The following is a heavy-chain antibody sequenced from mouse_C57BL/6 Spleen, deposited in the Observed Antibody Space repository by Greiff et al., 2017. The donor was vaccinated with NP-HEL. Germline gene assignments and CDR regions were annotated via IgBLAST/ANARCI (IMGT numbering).Heavy chain of an antibody. CDR1: GYTFTSYW. CDR3: ARGSSGPDY. J-gene: IGHJ2*01. V-gene: IGHV1-50*01. D-gene: IGHD3-2*02. Sequence: VQLQQPGAELVKPGASVKLSCKASGYTFTSYWMQWVKQRPGQGLEWIGEIDPSDSYTNYNQKFKGKATLTVDTSSSTAYMQLSSLTSEDSAVYYCARGSSGPDYWGQGTTLTVSS. CDR2: IDPSDSYT.